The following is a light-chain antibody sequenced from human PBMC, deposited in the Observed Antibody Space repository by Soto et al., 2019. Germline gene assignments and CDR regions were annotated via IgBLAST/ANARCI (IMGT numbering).Light chain of an antibody. CDR1: QSVTSNY. CDR2: GAS. V-gene: IGKV3-20*01. J-gene: IGKJ1*01. Sequence: TVLKQSPGTLSLSPGERATLSCGASQSVTSNYLAWYQQKPGQAPRLLIFGASIRVTGIPDRFIGSGSGTDFTLTITRLEPEDFAVYYCQHYVTSLTTFGQGTKVDI. CDR3: QHYVTSLTT.